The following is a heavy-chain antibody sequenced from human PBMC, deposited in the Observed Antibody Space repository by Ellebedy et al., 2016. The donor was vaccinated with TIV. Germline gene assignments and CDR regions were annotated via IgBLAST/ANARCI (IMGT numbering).Heavy chain of an antibody. CDR1: NGSFSGYY. J-gene: IGHJ4*02. V-gene: IGHV4-34*01. CDR2: INHSGNT. Sequence: SETLSLXXAVFNGSFSGYYWSWIRQPPGKGLEWIGEINHSGNTNYNPSLNSRVTISADTSRNHFSLKLSSVTAADTAVYYCASGLPAAWELAGAWGQGTLVTVSS. CDR3: ASGLPAAWELAGA. D-gene: IGHD1-26*01.